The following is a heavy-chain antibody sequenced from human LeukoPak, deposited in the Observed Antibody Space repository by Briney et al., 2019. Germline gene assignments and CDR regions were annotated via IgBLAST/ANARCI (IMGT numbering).Heavy chain of an antibody. D-gene: IGHD6-19*01. CDR1: GFTFDNYA. CDR3: ARGIAVAFYGVDV. J-gene: IGHJ6*02. Sequence: GGSLRLSCAASGFTFDNYAMHWVRQAPGKGLEWVSGISWNSGSIGYADSVRGRFTISRDNAKNSLYLQMNSLRVEDTAVYYCARGIAVAFYGVDVWGQGTAVTVSS. CDR2: ISWNSGSI. V-gene: IGHV3-9*01.